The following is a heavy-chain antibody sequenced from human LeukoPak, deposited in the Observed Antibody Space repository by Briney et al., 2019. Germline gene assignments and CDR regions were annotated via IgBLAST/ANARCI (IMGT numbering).Heavy chain of an antibody. D-gene: IGHD2-2*01. J-gene: IGHJ4*02. V-gene: IGHV1-69*13. CDR2: IIPIFGTA. CDR1: GGTFSSYA. Sequence: ASVKVPCKASGGTFSSYAISWVRQAPGQGLEWMGGIIPIFGTANYAQKFQGRVTITADESTSTAYMELSSLRSEDTAVYYCARDQLSGQDTVVVPAADWGQGTLVTVSS. CDR3: ARDQLSGQDTVVVPAAD.